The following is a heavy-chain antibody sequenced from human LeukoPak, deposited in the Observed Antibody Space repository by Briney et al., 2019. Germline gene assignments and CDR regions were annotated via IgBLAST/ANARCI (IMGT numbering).Heavy chain of an antibody. Sequence: GASVKVSCKVSGYTLTELSMHWVRQAPGKGLEWMGGLDPEDGETIYAQKFQGRVTMTEDTSTDTAYMELSSLRSEDTAVYYCATAPLLPHEYYYDSSGYFDYWGQGTLVTVSS. CDR2: LDPEDGET. CDR3: ATAPLLPHEYYYDSSGYFDY. V-gene: IGHV1-24*01. J-gene: IGHJ4*02. CDR1: GYTLTELS. D-gene: IGHD3-22*01.